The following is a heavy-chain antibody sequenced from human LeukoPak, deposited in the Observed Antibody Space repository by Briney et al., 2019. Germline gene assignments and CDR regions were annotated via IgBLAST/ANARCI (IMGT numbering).Heavy chain of an antibody. Sequence: ASVKVSCKASGYAFTSYDINWVRQATGQGLEWMGWMNPNSGNTGYAQKFQGRVTMTRNTSISTAYMELSSLRSEDTAVYYCARGRITGTTEWSDPWGQGTLVTVSS. D-gene: IGHD1-20*01. CDR3: ARGRITGTTEWSDP. J-gene: IGHJ5*02. V-gene: IGHV1-8*01. CDR2: MNPNSGNT. CDR1: GYAFTSYD.